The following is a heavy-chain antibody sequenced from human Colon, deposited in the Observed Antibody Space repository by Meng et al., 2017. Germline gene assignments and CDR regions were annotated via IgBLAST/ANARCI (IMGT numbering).Heavy chain of an antibody. CDR3: ARVDFRGKTADSTGLGH. D-gene: IGHD3-16*01. CDR2: INHSGGA. V-gene: IGHV4-34*01. J-gene: IGHJ4*02. CDR1: DGAFSDYY. Sequence: GQRHRGGAVLLKPSETLSLTCAAYDGAFSDYYWSWIRQPPGKGLEWIGEINHSGGANYNPSLQSRVTISVDTSKNQFSLKLSSVIAADTAVYYCARVDFRGKTADSTGLGHWGQGTLVTVSS.